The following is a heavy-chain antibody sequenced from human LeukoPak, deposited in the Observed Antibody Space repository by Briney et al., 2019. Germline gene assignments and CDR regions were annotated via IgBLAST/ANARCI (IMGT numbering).Heavy chain of an antibody. V-gene: IGHV3-74*01. CDR3: AKDVVLYGSGSFDAFDI. Sequence: PGGSLRLSCAASGFTFSSYWMHWVRQAPGKGLVWVSRISSDGSDTTYADSVKGRFTISRDNSKNTLYLQMNSLRAEDTAVYYCAKDVVLYGSGSFDAFDIWGQGTMVTVSS. J-gene: IGHJ3*02. D-gene: IGHD3-10*01. CDR1: GFTFSSYW. CDR2: ISSDGSDT.